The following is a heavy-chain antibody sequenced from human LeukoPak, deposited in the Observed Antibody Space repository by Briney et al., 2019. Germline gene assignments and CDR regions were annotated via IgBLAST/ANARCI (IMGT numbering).Heavy chain of an antibody. V-gene: IGHV3-48*03. CDR3: AELGITMIGGV. J-gene: IGHJ6*04. CDR1: GFTFSSYE. Sequence: GGSLRLSCAASGFTFSSYEMTWVRQAPGKGLEWVSYISSRGSTIYYADSVKGRFTISRDNAKNSLYLQMNSLRAEDTAVYYCAELGITMIGGVWGKGTTVTISS. CDR2: ISSRGSTI. D-gene: IGHD3-10*02.